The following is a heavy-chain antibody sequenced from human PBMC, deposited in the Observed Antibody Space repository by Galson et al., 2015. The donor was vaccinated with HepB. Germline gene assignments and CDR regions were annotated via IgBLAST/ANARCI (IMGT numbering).Heavy chain of an antibody. CDR1: GFTFSSYW. D-gene: IGHD6-13*01. CDR2: IKQDGSEK. CDR3: ARPRVGGSSLFDY. V-gene: IGHV3-7*01. Sequence: SLRLSCAASGFTFSSYWMSWVRQAPGKGLEWVANIKQDGSEKYYVDSVKGRFTISRDNAKNSLYLQMNSLRAEDTAVYYCARPRVGGSSLFDYWGQGTLVTVSS. J-gene: IGHJ4*02.